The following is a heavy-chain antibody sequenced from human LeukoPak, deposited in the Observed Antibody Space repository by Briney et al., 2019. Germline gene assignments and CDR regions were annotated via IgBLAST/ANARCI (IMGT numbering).Heavy chain of an antibody. CDR1: RFTFSSYS. CDR2: ISSTSSDI. CDR3: ARVGYGGGFFAY. J-gene: IGHJ4*02. D-gene: IGHD4-23*01. V-gene: IGHV3-21*01. Sequence: PGGSLRLSCAASRFTFSSYSMNWVRRAPGKGLDWVSSISSTSSDIFYADSVKGRFTVSRDNAKNSLSLQMNSLRVEDTAVYYCARVGYGGGFFAYWGRGTLVTVSS.